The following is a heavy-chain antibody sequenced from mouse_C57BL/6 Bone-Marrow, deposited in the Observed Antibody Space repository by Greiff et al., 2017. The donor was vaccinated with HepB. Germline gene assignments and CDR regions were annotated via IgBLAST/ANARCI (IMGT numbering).Heavy chain of an antibody. D-gene: IGHD1-1*01. Sequence: QVQLQQSGAELVRPGTSVKVSCKASGYAFTNYLIEWVKQRPGQGLEWIGVINPGSGGTNYNEKFKGKATLTADKSSSTAYMQLSSLTSDDSAVYFCAFYGSSPFDYWGQGTTLTVSS. CDR3: AFYGSSPFDY. V-gene: IGHV1-54*01. CDR1: GYAFTNYL. J-gene: IGHJ2*01. CDR2: INPGSGGT.